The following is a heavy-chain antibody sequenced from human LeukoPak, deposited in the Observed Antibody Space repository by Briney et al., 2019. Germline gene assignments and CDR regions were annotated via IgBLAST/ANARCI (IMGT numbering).Heavy chain of an antibody. CDR1: GLSFSSFW. D-gene: IGHD3-10*01. CDR3: ARGYGDWFDP. Sequence: GGSLRLSCAASGLSFSSFWMHWVRQAPGKGLVWVSRIKSDASSSYYADSVKGRFSISRDNTNNTLYLQMNSLRAEDTAVYYCARGYGDWFDPWGQGTLVTVSS. V-gene: IGHV3-74*01. CDR2: IKSDASSS. J-gene: IGHJ5*02.